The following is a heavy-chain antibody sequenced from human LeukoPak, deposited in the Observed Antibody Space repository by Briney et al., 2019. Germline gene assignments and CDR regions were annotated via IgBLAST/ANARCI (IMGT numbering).Heavy chain of an antibody. J-gene: IGHJ5*02. CDR1: GFTFSSYA. Sequence: GGSLRLSCAASGFTFSSYAIHWVRQAPGKGLEWVAVISYDGSNKYYADSVKGRFTISRDNSKNTLYLQMNSLRAEDTAVCYCAREPTAWGQGTLVTVSS. D-gene: IGHD4-17*01. V-gene: IGHV3-30*04. CDR2: ISYDGSNK. CDR3: AREPTA.